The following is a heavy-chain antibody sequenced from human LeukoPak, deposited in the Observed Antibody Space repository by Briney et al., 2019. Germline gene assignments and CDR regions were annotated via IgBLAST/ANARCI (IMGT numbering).Heavy chain of an antibody. V-gene: IGHV3-30*02. CDR1: GFTFSSYD. J-gene: IGHJ6*03. CDR2: IRYDGSNK. D-gene: IGHD6-19*01. Sequence: GGSLRLSCAASGFTFSSYDIHWVRQAPGKGLEWVAFIRYDGSNKYYADSVRGRFTISRDNSKNTLYLQMNSLGAEDTAVYFCAKGSKAVLFTRDHYMDVWGKGTTVTVSS. CDR3: AKGSKAVLFTRDHYMDV.